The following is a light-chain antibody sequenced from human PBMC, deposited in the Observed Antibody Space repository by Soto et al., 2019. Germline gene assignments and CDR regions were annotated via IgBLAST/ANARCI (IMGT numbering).Light chain of an antibody. Sequence: EIVLTQSPATLSLSPGERATLSCRASQSVSSYLAWYQQKPGQAPRLLIYDASARATGTPARFSGSGSGTDFTLTISSLEPEDFAVYYCQQRSNWPGTFGQGTKLEIK. CDR3: QQRSNWPGT. CDR2: DAS. V-gene: IGKV3-11*01. J-gene: IGKJ2*01. CDR1: QSVSSY.